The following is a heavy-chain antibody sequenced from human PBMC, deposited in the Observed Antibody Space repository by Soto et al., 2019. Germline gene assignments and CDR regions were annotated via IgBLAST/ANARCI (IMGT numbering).Heavy chain of an antibody. Sequence: SETLSLTCTVSGGSISSYYWSWIRQPAGKGLEWIGRIYTSGSTNYNPSLKSRVTMSVDTSKNQFSLKLSSVTAADTAVYYCAREDPELSRSWSNYYDSSGYYLVDYYYGMDVWCQGTTVT. J-gene: IGHJ6*02. D-gene: IGHD3-22*01. CDR3: AREDPELSRSWSNYYDSSGYYLVDYYYGMDV. CDR1: GGSISSYY. V-gene: IGHV4-4*07. CDR2: IYTSGST.